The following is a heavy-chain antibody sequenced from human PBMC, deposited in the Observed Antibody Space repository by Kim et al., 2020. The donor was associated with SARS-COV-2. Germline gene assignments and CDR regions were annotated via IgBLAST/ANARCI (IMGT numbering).Heavy chain of an antibody. Sequence: GGSLRLSCAASGFTFSSYGMHWVRQAPGKGLEWVAVISYDGSNKYYADSVKGRFTISRDNSKNTLYLQMNSLRAEDTAVYYCASDIAVHTDRYYFDYWGQGTLVTVSS. CDR2: ISYDGSNK. J-gene: IGHJ4*02. CDR1: GFTFSSYG. D-gene: IGHD6-19*01. CDR3: ASDIAVHTDRYYFDY. V-gene: IGHV3-33*05.